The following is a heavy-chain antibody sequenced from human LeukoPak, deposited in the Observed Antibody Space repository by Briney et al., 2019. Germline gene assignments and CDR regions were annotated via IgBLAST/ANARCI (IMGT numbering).Heavy chain of an antibody. Sequence: AASVKVSCKASGYTFTSYDINWVRQATGQGLEWMGWMNPNSGNTGYAQKFQGRVTLTRNTSISTAYMEVSSLRSEDTAVYYCARVSDSSSWYENWFDPWGQGTLVTVSS. J-gene: IGHJ5*02. V-gene: IGHV1-8*01. CDR1: GYTFTSYD. CDR3: ARVSDSSSWYENWFDP. CDR2: MNPNSGNT. D-gene: IGHD6-13*01.